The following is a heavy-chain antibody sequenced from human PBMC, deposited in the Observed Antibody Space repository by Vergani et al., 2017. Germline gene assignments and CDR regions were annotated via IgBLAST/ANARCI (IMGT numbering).Heavy chain of an antibody. CDR1: GFTFSSYG. D-gene: IGHD1-7*01. J-gene: IGHJ4*02. Sequence: QVQLVESGGGVVQPGRSLRLSCAASGFTFSSYGMHWVRQAPGKGLEWVEVIWYDGSKKYYADSVKGRFTISRDNSKNTLYLQMNSLRSEDTAVYYCARDPRITGTTAGGMDYWGQGTLVTVSS. V-gene: IGHV3-33*01. CDR2: IWYDGSKK. CDR3: ARDPRITGTTAGGMDY.